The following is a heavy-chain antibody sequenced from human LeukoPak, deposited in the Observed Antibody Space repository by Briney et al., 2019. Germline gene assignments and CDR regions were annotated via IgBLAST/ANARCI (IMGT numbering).Heavy chain of an antibody. Sequence: GGSLRLSCAASGFTFSDHYMDWVRQAPGKGLEWVGRVRNKANSYITMYAASVKGRFTISGNDSENSLYLQMNSLKTEDTAVYYCGRIRGSYLHWYFDLWGRGTLVTVSS. J-gene: IGHJ2*01. CDR1: GFTFSDHY. CDR3: GRIRGSYLHWYFDL. CDR2: VRNKANSYIT. D-gene: IGHD1-26*01. V-gene: IGHV3-72*01.